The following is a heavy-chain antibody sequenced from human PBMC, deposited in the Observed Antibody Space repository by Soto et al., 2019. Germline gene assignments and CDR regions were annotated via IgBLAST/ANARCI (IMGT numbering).Heavy chain of an antibody. CDR1: GFTFSSYA. CDR2: ISGSGGST. J-gene: IGHJ5*02. Sequence: EVPLLESGGGLVQPGGSLRLSCAASGFTFSSYAMSWVRQAPGKGLEWVSAISGSGGSTYYADSVKGRFTISRDNSKNTLYLQMNSLRAEDTAVYYCAKGRYSSSWVNWFDPWGQGTLVTVSS. D-gene: IGHD6-13*01. CDR3: AKGRYSSSWVNWFDP. V-gene: IGHV3-23*01.